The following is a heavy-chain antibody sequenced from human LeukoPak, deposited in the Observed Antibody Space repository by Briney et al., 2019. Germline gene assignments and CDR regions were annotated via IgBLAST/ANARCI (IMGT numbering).Heavy chain of an antibody. V-gene: IGHV3-30*02. CDR3: AKDRAAPDAFDI. Sequence: PGGSLRLSCAASGFTFSSYGMHWVRQAPGKGLEWVAFIRYDGSNKYYADSVKGRFTISRDHSKNTLYLQMNSLRAEDTAVYYCAKDRAAPDAFDIWGQGTMVTVSS. J-gene: IGHJ3*02. CDR1: GFTFSSYG. CDR2: IRYDGSNK.